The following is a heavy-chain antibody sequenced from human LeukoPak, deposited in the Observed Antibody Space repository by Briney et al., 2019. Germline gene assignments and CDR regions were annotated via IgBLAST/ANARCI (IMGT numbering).Heavy chain of an antibody. V-gene: IGHV3-23*01. Sequence: GGSLRLSCAASGFTFSSYAMSWVRQAPGKGLEWVSAITGSGDNTYYADSVKGRFTISRDNSKNTLYLQMSSLSPEDTAMYYCVKISYSGGYYFDYWGQGTLVTVSS. J-gene: IGHJ4*02. CDR3: VKISYSGGYYFDY. CDR1: GFTFSSYA. D-gene: IGHD1-26*01. CDR2: ITGSGDNT.